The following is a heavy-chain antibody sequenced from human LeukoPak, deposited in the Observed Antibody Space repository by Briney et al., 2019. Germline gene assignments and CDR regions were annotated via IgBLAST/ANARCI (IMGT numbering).Heavy chain of an antibody. V-gene: IGHV4-59*02. CDR2: IYYSGST. Sequence: GSLRLSCAASGFTVSSNYMSWVRQPPGKGLEWIGYIYYSGSTNYNPSLKSRVTISVDTSKNQFSLKLSSVTAADTAVYYCARDRAGAFDIWGQGTMVTVSS. CDR1: GFTVSSNY. J-gene: IGHJ3*02. CDR3: ARDRAGAFDI.